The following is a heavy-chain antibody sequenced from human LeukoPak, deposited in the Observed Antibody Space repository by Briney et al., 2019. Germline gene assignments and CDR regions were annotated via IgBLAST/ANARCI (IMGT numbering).Heavy chain of an antibody. CDR2: IYYSGST. D-gene: IGHD4-23*01. CDR3: ARVSSTVGLYGMDV. Sequence: PSETLSLTCTVSGGSISSYYWSWIRQPPGKGLEWIGYIYYSGSTNYNPSLKSRVTISVDTSKNQFSLKLSSVTAADTAVYYCARVSSTVGLYGMDVWGQGTTVTVSS. CDR1: GGSISSYY. J-gene: IGHJ6*02. V-gene: IGHV4-59*01.